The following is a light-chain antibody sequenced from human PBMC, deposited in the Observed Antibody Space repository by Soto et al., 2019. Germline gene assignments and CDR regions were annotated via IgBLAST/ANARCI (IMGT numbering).Light chain of an antibody. J-gene: IGKJ1*01. V-gene: IGKV2-28*01. CDR3: MQALQTPPT. Sequence: DTVMTQSPLSLPVTPGEPASISCWSSQSLLHTDGYNYLDWYLQKPGQSPQLLIYLGSYRASGVPDRSSGSRSRTDFTLKISRVEAEDVGVYYCMQALQTPPTFGQGTKLEI. CDR2: LGS. CDR1: QSLLHTDGYNY.